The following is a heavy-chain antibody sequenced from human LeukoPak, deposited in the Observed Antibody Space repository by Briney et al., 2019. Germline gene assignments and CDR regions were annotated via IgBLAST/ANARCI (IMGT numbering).Heavy chain of an antibody. J-gene: IGHJ4*02. CDR3: ATYGPTSGGYTFEY. CDR2: IIDSGST. V-gene: IGHV4-4*02. D-gene: IGHD2-15*01. Sequence: PSGTLSLTCAVSGGSISSGYWWRWVRPPPMKGLEWIGEIIDSGSTNYNPSLKGRITISLDKTKNQFSLNVNSVTAADTAVYYCATYGPTSGGYTFEYWGQGILVTVSS. CDR1: GGSISSGYW.